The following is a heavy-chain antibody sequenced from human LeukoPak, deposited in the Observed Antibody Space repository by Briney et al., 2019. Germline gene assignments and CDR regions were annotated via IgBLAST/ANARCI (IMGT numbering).Heavy chain of an antibody. CDR1: GFTFSNYA. CDR2: INGNGGST. Sequence: PGGSLRLSCSASGFTFSNYAMNWVRQAPGKGLEWVSAINGNGGSTYYADSVKGRFTISRDNSKNTLYLQMNSLRAEDTAMYYCTKAPPGKFDPWGQGTLVTVSS. D-gene: IGHD3-10*01. V-gene: IGHV3-23*01. CDR3: TKAPPGKFDP. J-gene: IGHJ5*02.